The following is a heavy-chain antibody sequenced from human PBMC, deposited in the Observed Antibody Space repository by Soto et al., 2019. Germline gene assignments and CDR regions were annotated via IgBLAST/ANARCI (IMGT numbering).Heavy chain of an antibody. Sequence: QVQLVQSGAEVKKPGASVKVSCKASGYTFTSYAMHWVRQAPGQRLEWMGWINAGNGNTKYAQKFQGRVTITRDTSASTAYMERSSLRAEDTAVYYCARARYNWNDGVYFDYWGQGTLVTVSS. V-gene: IGHV1-3*01. J-gene: IGHJ4*02. CDR1: GYTFTSYA. CDR3: ARARYNWNDGVYFDY. CDR2: INAGNGNT. D-gene: IGHD1-20*01.